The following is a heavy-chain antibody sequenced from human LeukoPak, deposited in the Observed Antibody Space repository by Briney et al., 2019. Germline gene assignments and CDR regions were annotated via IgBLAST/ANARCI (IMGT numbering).Heavy chain of an antibody. Sequence: PSETLSLTCTVSGGSISSSIYYWGWIRQPPGKGLEWIGSIYYRGSTYYNPSLKSRVTIPVDTPRNQLSLKRSPVNARDTAEYYCAISLGGEGYSSSWYLDWLDPWGQGTLVSVSS. CDR2: IYYRGST. CDR1: GGSISSSIYY. J-gene: IGHJ5*02. CDR3: AISLGGEGYSSSWYLDWLDP. D-gene: IGHD6-13*01. V-gene: IGHV4-39*01.